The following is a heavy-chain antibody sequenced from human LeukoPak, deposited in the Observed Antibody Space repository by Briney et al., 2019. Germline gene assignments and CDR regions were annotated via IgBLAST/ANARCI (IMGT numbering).Heavy chain of an antibody. D-gene: IGHD3-3*01. Sequence: ASVKVSCKAPGYTFTSYGISWVRQAPGQGLEWMGWISGYNGNTNYAQKVQGRVTMTTDTSTSTAYMELRSLRSDDTAVYYCARDAYTGDRSRFLEWFTPKIDYWGQGTLVTVSS. CDR3: ARDAYTGDRSRFLEWFTPKIDY. CDR1: GYTFTSYG. CDR2: ISGYNGNT. J-gene: IGHJ4*02. V-gene: IGHV1-18*01.